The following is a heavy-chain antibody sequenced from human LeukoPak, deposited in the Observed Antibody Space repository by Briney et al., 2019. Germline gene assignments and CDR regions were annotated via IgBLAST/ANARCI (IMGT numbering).Heavy chain of an antibody. V-gene: IGHV1-2*02. CDR1: GYTFTGYY. Sequence: ASVKVSCKASGYTFTGYYMHWVRQAPGQGLEWMGWINPNSGGTNYAQKFQGRVTMTRDTSISTAYMELSRLRSDDTAVYYCARAALYCSSTSCSSVNWFDPWGQGTLVTVSS. J-gene: IGHJ5*02. CDR2: INPNSGGT. D-gene: IGHD2-2*01. CDR3: ARAALYCSSTSCSSVNWFDP.